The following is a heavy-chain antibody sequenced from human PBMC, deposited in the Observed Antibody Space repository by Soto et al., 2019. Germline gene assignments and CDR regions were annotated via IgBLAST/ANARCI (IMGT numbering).Heavy chain of an antibody. CDR3: ASLIRPPGDEMFAVVLFD. V-gene: IGHV4-30-4*01. D-gene: IGHD3-3*01. CDR1: GDSISSNGYL. Sequence: QMQLQESGPGLVKPSQTLSLTCSVSGDSISSNGYLWTWIRQTPGTGLEWIGHISHSATAYSNPSLKSRVTMSVDTSKNRFSLKMRSVTAADTAVYYCASLIRPPGDEMFAVVLFDWGRGILVTVSS. J-gene: IGHJ4*02. CDR2: ISHSATA.